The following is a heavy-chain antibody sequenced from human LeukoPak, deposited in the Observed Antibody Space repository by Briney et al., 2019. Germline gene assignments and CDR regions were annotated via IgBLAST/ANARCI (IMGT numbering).Heavy chain of an antibody. CDR2: INPNSGGT. Sequence: VASVKVSCKASGYTFTGYYMHWVRQAPGQGLEWMGRINPNSGGTNYAQKFQGRVTMATDTSTSTAYMELRSLRSDDTAVYYCARDGGITGTSPGLHWGQGTLVTVSS. V-gene: IGHV1-2*06. CDR1: GYTFTGYY. J-gene: IGHJ4*02. D-gene: IGHD1-20*01. CDR3: ARDGGITGTSPGLH.